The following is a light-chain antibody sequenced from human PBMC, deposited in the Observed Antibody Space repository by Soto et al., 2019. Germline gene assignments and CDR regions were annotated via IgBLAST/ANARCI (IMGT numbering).Light chain of an antibody. Sequence: DIQMTQSPSSLSASVGDRVTITCRASQSIISYLNWYQQKPGKAPKLLIYAASILQSGVPSRFSGRGSGTDFTLTISSLQPEDFATYYCQQSYSTRRTFGQGTKVEIK. J-gene: IGKJ1*01. V-gene: IGKV1-39*01. CDR1: QSIISY. CDR3: QQSYSTRRT. CDR2: AAS.